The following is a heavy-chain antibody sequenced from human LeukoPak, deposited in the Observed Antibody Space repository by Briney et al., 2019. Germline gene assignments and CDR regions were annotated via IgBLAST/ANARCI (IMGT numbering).Heavy chain of an antibody. CDR2: INSDGSST. V-gene: IGHV3-74*01. CDR3: ARQLQQQDL. J-gene: IGHJ6*02. D-gene: IGHD6-13*01. Sequence: GGSLRLSCAASGFSFSSYWLNWVRQAPGKGLVWVSRINSDGSSTTYADPVKGRFTISRDKAKNTLYLQMNSLRAEDTDVYYCARQLQQQDLWGQGTTVTVSS. CDR1: GFSFSSYW.